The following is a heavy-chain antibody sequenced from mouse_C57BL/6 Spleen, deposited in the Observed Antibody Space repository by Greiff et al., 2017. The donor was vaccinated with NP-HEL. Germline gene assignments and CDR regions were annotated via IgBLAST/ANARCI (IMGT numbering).Heavy chain of an antibody. CDR3: TTKVRPVGFAY. V-gene: IGHV14-4*01. CDR2: IDPENGDT. D-gene: IGHD3-2*02. Sequence: VQLQQPGAELVRPGASVKLSCTASGFNIKDDYMPWVKQRPEQGLEWIGVIDPENGDTEYATKFQGKATITADKASTTAYLQLSSLTAEDTAVYYCTTKVRPVGFAYWGKGTLVTVSA. CDR1: GFNIKDDY. J-gene: IGHJ3*01.